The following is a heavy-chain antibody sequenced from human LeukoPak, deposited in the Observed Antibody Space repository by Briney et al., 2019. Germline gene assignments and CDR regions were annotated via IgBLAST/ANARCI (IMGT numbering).Heavy chain of an antibody. V-gene: IGHV4-34*01. J-gene: IGHJ5*02. CDR1: GGSFSAYY. Sequence: SETLSLTCAVYGGSFSAYYWTWIRQPPGKGLEWIGEINHGGSTNYNPSLKSRVTISVDTSKNQFSLKLSSVTAADAAVYYCARGGYYGSGNDFRFDPWGQGTLVTVSS. CDR3: ARGGYYGSGNDFRFDP. CDR2: INHGGST. D-gene: IGHD3-10*01.